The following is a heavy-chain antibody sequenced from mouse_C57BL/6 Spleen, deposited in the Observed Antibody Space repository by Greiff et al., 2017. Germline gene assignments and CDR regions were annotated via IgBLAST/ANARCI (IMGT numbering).Heavy chain of an antibody. Sequence: VQLQQSGAELVRPGSSVKLSCKASGYTFTSYWMHWVKQRPIQGLEWIGNIDPSDSETHYNQKFKDKATLTVDKSSSTAYMQLSSLTSEDSAVYYCARPHTADYDGRYFDYWGQGTTLTVSS. V-gene: IGHV1-52*01. CDR3: ARPHTADYDGRYFDY. J-gene: IGHJ2*01. CDR1: GYTFTSYW. D-gene: IGHD2-4*01. CDR2: IDPSDSET.